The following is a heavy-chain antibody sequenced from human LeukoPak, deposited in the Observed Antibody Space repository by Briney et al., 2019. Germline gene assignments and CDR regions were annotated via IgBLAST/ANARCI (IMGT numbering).Heavy chain of an antibody. V-gene: IGHV4-34*01. J-gene: IGHJ5*02. Sequence: SETLSLTCAVYGGSFSGYYWSWIRQPPGKGLEWIGEINHSGSTNYNPSLKSRVTISVDTSKNQFSLKLSSVTAADTAVYYCARGPQGDSSSWYFPLLYNWFDPWGQGTLVTVSS. CDR1: GGSFSGYY. D-gene: IGHD6-13*01. CDR3: ARGPQGDSSSWYFPLLYNWFDP. CDR2: INHSGST.